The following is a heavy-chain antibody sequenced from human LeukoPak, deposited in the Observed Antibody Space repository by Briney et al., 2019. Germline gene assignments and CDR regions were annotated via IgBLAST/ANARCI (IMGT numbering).Heavy chain of an antibody. CDR2: ILSSGST. J-gene: IGHJ3*02. D-gene: IGHD1-14*01. CDR3: ARTNQISETAFDI. CDR1: SGSINNYY. V-gene: IGHV4-59*01. Sequence: PSETLSLTCTVSSGSINNYYWSWIRQPPGKGLEWIGYILSSGSTNYNPSVRRRVTISVDTSKNQFSLKLSSVTAADTAVYYCARTNQISETAFDIWGQGTMVIVSS.